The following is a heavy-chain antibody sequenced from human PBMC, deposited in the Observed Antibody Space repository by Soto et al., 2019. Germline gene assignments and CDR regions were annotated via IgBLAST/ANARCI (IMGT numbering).Heavy chain of an antibody. CDR1: GFTFSSYA. Sequence: QVQLVESGGGVVQPGRSLRLSCAASGFTFSSYAMHWVRLAPGKGLEWVAVISYDGSNKYYADSVKGRFTISRDNSKNTLYLQMNSLRAEDTAVYYCARDLSRYRILGQKYGMDVWGQGTTVTVSS. V-gene: IGHV3-30-3*01. CDR3: ARDLSRYRILGQKYGMDV. D-gene: IGHD1-26*01. CDR2: ISYDGSNK. J-gene: IGHJ6*02.